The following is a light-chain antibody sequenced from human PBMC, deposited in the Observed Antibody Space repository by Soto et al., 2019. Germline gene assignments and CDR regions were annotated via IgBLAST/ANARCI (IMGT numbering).Light chain of an antibody. J-gene: IGKJ4*01. Sequence: DIQLTQSPSFLSASVGDRVTITCRASQDISDYLAWYQQRPGKAPKLRIYAASTLQSGVPSRFSDSGSGTEVTLSIGRLQTEDFATYSCQQLNSYPRTFGGGTKVEIK. CDR3: QQLNSYPRT. V-gene: IGKV1-9*01. CDR1: QDISDY. CDR2: AAS.